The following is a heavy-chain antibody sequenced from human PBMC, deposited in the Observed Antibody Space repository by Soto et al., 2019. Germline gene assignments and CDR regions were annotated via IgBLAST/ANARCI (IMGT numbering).Heavy chain of an antibody. J-gene: IGHJ4*02. CDR3: ARAGYYGSGILL. D-gene: IGHD3-10*01. V-gene: IGHV3-74*01. CDR1: GFTFSSYW. CDR2: INSDGSST. Sequence: EVQLVESGGGLVQPGGSLRLSCAASGFTFSSYWMHWVRQAPGKGLVWVSRINSDGSSTSYADSVKGRFTISRDNAKNSLYLQMNSLRDEDTAVYYCARAGYYGSGILLWGQGTLVTVSS.